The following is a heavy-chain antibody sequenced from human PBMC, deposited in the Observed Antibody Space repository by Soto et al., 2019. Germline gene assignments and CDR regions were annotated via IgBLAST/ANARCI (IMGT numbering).Heavy chain of an antibody. J-gene: IGHJ6*03. Sequence: GGSLRLSCAASGLNVSTNYMSWVRQAPGKGLEWVSVIYSGGSTYYADSVKGRFTISRHSSENTLFLQMSGLRAEDTAVYLCARHHMISFGEGVVLEGSYYYMDVWGKGTTVTVSS. CDR1: GLNVSTNY. CDR2: IYSGGST. CDR3: ARHHMISFGEGVVLEGSYYYMDV. V-gene: IGHV3-53*04. D-gene: IGHD3-16*02.